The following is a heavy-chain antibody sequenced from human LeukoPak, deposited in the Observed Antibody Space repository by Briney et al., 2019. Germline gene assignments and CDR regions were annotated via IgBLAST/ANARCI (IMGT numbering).Heavy chain of an antibody. V-gene: IGHV4-59*01. CDR1: GGSISSYY. Sequence: SETLSLTCTVSGGSISSYYWSWIRQPPGKGLEWIGYIYYSGSTNYNPSLKSRVTISVDTSKNQFSLKLSSVTAADTAVYYCASLSTGENNWFDPWGQGTLVTVSS. CDR2: IYYSGST. J-gene: IGHJ5*02. D-gene: IGHD7-27*01. CDR3: ASLSTGENNWFDP.